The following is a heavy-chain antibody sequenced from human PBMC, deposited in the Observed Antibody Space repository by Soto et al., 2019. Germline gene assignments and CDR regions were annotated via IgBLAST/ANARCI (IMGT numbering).Heavy chain of an antibody. Sequence: WETLSLTCTVSGSSITSSSYYWGWIRQPPGKGLEWIGSIYYSGSTYYNPSLKSRVTISVDTSKNQFSLKLSSVTAADTAVYYCARHTGTTDYYYYGMDVWGQGTTVTVSS. J-gene: IGHJ6*02. D-gene: IGHD1-7*01. V-gene: IGHV4-39*01. CDR3: ARHTGTTDYYYYGMDV. CDR1: GSSITSSSYY. CDR2: IYYSGST.